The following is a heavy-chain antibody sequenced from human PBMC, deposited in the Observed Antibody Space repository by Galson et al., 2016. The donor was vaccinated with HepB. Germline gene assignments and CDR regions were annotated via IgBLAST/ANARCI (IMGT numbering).Heavy chain of an antibody. J-gene: IGHJ4*02. Sequence: SLRLSCAAAGITLSRYAMHWVRQAPGKGLEWVSSISGGSSYIYYADLVKGRFTISGDNAKNSLYLQMNSLRAEDTAVYYCASRHSGWYYFDYWGQGSLVTVSS. D-gene: IGHD6-19*01. CDR2: ISGGSSYI. CDR3: ASRHSGWYYFDY. V-gene: IGHV3-21*01. CDR1: GITLSRYA.